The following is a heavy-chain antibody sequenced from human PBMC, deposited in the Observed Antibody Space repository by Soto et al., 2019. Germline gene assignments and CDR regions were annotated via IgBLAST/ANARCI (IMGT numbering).Heavy chain of an antibody. CDR3: ARDTPPTDY. V-gene: IGHV1-18*01. Sequence: QVQLVQSGAEVKKPGASVKVSCKTSGYTFTSYHISWVRQAPGQGLEWMGWISAYNTNTNYAQKFQGRVNMNPDTLTSTAYMELRSLRSDDTAVYYCARDTPPTDYWGQGTLVTVSS. CDR2: ISAYNTNT. CDR1: GYTFTSYH. J-gene: IGHJ4*02.